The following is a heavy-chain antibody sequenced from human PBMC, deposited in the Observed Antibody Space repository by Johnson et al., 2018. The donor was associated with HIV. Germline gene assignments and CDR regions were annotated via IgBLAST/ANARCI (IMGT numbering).Heavy chain of an antibody. CDR3: AREIQYFTAFDI. D-gene: IGHD3-9*01. Sequence: VQLVESGGGLVQPGGSLRLSCAASGFTFRSYTMSWVRQAPGKGLEWVSVISGSCGCTYYADSVKGRFTLSRDNSKNTLYLQMDSLRPEDTAVYYCAREIQYFTAFDIWGQGTMVTVSS. J-gene: IGHJ3*02. CDR2: ISGSCGCT. CDR1: GFTFRSYT. V-gene: IGHV3-23*04.